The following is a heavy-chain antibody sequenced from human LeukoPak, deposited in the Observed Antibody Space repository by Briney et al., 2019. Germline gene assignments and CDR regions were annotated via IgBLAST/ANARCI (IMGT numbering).Heavy chain of an antibody. V-gene: IGHV4-4*07. CDR1: GVSISSYY. D-gene: IGHD5/OR15-5a*01. Sequence: SETLSLTCTVSGVSISSYYWSWIRQPAGKGLEWIGRIYTSGSTNYNPSLKSRVTISVDKPKNQFSLKLRSVTAADTAVYYCARSPPLVSTSDAFDIWGQGTMVTVSS. CDR3: ARSPPLVSTSDAFDI. J-gene: IGHJ3*02. CDR2: IYTSGST.